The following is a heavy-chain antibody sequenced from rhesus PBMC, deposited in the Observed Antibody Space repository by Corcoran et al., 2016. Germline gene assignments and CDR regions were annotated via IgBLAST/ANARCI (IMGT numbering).Heavy chain of an antibody. Sequence: VQLQESGPGVVKPSETLSLTCAVSGGSISSGYDWSWIRQPPGKGLEWIGYIYGSSGSTNYNPSLKNRVTSSKDASKNQFSLKLSSVTAADTAVYYCARSIAAAGMSFDYWGQGVLVTVSS. CDR3: ARSIAAAGMSFDY. CDR2: IYGSSGST. V-gene: IGHV4-76*01. D-gene: IGHD6-25*01. J-gene: IGHJ4*01. CDR1: GGSISSGYD.